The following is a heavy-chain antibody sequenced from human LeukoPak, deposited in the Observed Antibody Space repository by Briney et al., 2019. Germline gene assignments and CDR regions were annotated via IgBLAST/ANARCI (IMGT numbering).Heavy chain of an antibody. CDR1: GYTFTGYY. CDR2: INPNSGGT. V-gene: IGHV1-2*02. D-gene: IGHD3-22*01. CDR3: ARLRYYYDSSGPEDAFDI. J-gene: IGHJ3*02. Sequence: ASVKVSCKASGYTFTGYYMHWVRQAPGQGLEWMGWINPNSGGTNYAQKFQGRVTISVDTSKNQFSLKLSSVTAADTAVYYCARLRYYYDSSGPEDAFDIWGQGTMVTVSS.